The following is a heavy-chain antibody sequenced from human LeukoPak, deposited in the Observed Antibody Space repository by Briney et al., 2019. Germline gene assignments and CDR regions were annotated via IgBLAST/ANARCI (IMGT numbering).Heavy chain of an antibody. J-gene: IGHJ4*02. CDR3: ARGGRGFDY. V-gene: IGHV4-30-2*01. CDR2: IYHSGST. D-gene: IGHD2-15*01. CDR1: GGSISSGGYS. Sequence: SETLSLTCAVSGGSISSGGYSWSWMRQPRGKGLEWIGYIYHSGSTYYNPSLKSRVTISVDRSKNQFSLKLSSVTAADTAVYYCARGGRGFDYWGQGTLVTVSS.